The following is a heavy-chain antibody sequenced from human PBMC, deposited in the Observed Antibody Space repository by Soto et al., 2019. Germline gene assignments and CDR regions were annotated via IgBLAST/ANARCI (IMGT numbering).Heavy chain of an antibody. CDR3: AKEGWDCSGGSCYSEDFQH. CDR2: ISYDGSNK. CDR1: GFTFSSYG. J-gene: IGHJ1*01. V-gene: IGHV3-30*18. D-gene: IGHD2-15*01. Sequence: GGSLRLSCAASGFTFSSYGMHWVRQAPGKGLEWVAVISYDGSNKYYADSVKGRFTISRDNSKNTLYLQMNSLRAEDTAVYYCAKEGWDCSGGSCYSEDFQHWGQGTLVTVSS.